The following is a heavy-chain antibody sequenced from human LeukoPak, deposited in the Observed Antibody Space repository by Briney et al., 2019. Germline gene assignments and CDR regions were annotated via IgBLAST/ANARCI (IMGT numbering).Heavy chain of an antibody. J-gene: IGHJ6*03. CDR1: AFTFSNYG. D-gene: IGHD2-2*02. CDR2: ISSSSRYI. V-gene: IGHV3-21*01. Sequence: AGSLRLSCAPSAFTFSNYGMHWVRQAQGKGLKGVSSISSSSRYIYYADSGKGRFTISRDNAKNSLYLQMNSLRAEYRAVYYCARVSHRSSTSCYIGYYYYIDVWGKGTTVTVYS. CDR3: ARVSHRSSTSCYIGYYYYIDV.